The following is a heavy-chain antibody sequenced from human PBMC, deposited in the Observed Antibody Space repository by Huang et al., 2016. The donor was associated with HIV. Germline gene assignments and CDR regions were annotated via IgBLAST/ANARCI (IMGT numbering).Heavy chain of an antibody. CDR1: GYSFTGYY. J-gene: IGHJ6*02. CDR3: ARAPPDV. V-gene: IGHV1-2*02. Sequence: QLHLVQSGAEVKKPGASVKVSCQASGYSFTGYYMHWVRQAPGQGLEWMGWINTKRGGTNYAQKFQGRVTMTRDTSVNTAYMEVTELKSDDTAVYYCARAPPDVWGQGTTVTVSS. CDR2: INTKRGGT.